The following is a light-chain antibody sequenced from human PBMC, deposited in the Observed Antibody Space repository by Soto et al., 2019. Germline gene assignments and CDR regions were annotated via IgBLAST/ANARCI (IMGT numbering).Light chain of an antibody. V-gene: IGKV2-30*01. CDR3: MQGISFR. CDR2: KVS. Sequence: IVLTQSPLSLSVTLGQPASISCRSSQSLVYSDGNTYLNWFHQRPGQSPRRLIHKVSNRDSGVPDRFSGSRSDTDFTLSIRRVEGDDVGVFYCMQGISFRFGPGNRVEIQ. CDR1: QSLVYSDGNTY. J-gene: IGKJ4*02.